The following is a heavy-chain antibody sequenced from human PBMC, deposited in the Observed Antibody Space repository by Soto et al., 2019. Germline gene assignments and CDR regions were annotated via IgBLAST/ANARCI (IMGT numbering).Heavy chain of an antibody. CDR3: ATMGTQGRWLEFADY. CDR2: IIPISGRT. Sequence: QVQLLQSGAEVKRPGSSVKVSCEASGGTFSSLGFTWVRQAPGQGLEWMGGIIPISGRTTFAQKFQGRVTMTAAESTRATYMELTTLTSDDTAMYYCATMGTQGRWLEFADYWGQGTLVTVSS. D-gene: IGHD5-12*01. J-gene: IGHJ4*02. V-gene: IGHV1-69*01. CDR1: GGTFSSLG.